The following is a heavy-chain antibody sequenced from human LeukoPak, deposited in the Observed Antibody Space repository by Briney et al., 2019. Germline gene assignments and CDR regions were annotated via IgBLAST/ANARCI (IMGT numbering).Heavy chain of an antibody. D-gene: IGHD3-16*02. Sequence: PSETLSLTCTVSGVSIKTNSDYWGWLRQPPGKGLEWIGSIYHVGGTYYNPSLKSRVTISIDTSKNQFSLKLSSVTAADTAVYYCARDRQRLGELSAHFDYWGQGTLVTVSS. J-gene: IGHJ4*02. V-gene: IGHV4-39*02. CDR1: GVSIKTNSDY. CDR2: IYHVGGT. CDR3: ARDRQRLGELSAHFDY.